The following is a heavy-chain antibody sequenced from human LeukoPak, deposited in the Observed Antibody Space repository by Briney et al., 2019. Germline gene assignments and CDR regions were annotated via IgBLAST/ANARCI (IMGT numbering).Heavy chain of an antibody. V-gene: IGHV4-39*01. Sequence: SETLSLTCTVSGGSITSSTYYWGWIRQPPGKGLEWIGRIYYSGSTYYNPSLKSRVTISVDTSKNQSSLKLTSVTAADTAVYYCARLDYYDSYFDYWGQGILVTVSP. CDR1: GGSITSSTYY. J-gene: IGHJ4*02. D-gene: IGHD3-22*01. CDR2: IYYSGST. CDR3: ARLDYYDSYFDY.